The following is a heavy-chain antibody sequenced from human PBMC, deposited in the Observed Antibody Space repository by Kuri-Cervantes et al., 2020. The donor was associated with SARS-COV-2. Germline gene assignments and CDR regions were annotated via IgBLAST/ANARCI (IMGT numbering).Heavy chain of an antibody. CDR3: AKDWSY. Sequence: GGSLRLSCTASGFIFSDYYMTWIRQAPGKGLEWVSNIGPSGTTKYYADSVKGRFTISRDNSKNTLYLQMNSLRAEDTAVYYCAKDWSYWGQGTLVTVSS. CDR1: GFIFSDYY. CDR2: IGPSGTTK. J-gene: IGHJ4*02. V-gene: IGHV3-11*04.